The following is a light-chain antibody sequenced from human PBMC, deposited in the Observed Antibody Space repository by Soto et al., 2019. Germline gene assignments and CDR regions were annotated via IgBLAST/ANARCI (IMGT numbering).Light chain of an antibody. J-gene: IGKJ2*01. CDR3: QQYESTPPT. CDR1: QRVLYSSNNKNY. V-gene: IGKV4-1*01. CDR2: WAS. Sequence: DIVMTQSPDSLAVSLGERATINCKSSQRVLYSSNNKNYLAWYQQRPGQPPKLLIYWASTRESGVPDRFSGSGSGTDFTLTITNLQAEDVAVYYCQQYESTPPTFGQGTKLEIK.